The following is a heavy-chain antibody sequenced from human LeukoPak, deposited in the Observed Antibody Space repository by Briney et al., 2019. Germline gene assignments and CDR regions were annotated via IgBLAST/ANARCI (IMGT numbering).Heavy chain of an antibody. D-gene: IGHD3-22*01. CDR2: ISGSGGST. V-gene: IGHV3-23*01. J-gene: IGHJ4*02. CDR1: RFTFCRYA. CDR3: AKAWNTEYYDSSGSTEPQLDY. Sequence: PGGSLRLSCALSRFTFCRYAMSWVRQAPGKGLEWVSAISGSGGSTYYADSVKGRFTISRDNSKNTLYLQMNSLRAEDTAVYYYAKAWNTEYYDSSGSTEPQLDYWGQGTLVTVSS.